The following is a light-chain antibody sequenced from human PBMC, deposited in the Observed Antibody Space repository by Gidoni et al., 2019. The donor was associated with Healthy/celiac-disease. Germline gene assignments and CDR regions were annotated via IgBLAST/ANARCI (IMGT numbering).Light chain of an antibody. V-gene: IGKV3-11*01. J-gene: IGKJ4*01. CDR3: QQRSNWPLX. CDR1: QSVSSY. Sequence: ELVLTQSPATLSLSPGERATLSCRARQSVSSYLAWYQQKPGQAPRLLIYDASNRATGIPARFSGSWSVTDFTLTISSREPEDFAVYYCQQRSNWPLXXXGGTKVEIK. CDR2: DAS.